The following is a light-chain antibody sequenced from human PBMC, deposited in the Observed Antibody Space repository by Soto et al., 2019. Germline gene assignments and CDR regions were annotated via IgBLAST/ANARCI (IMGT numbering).Light chain of an antibody. CDR3: SSYTSSNTLV. J-gene: IGLJ1*01. CDR2: EVS. CDR1: SSDVGGYKY. Sequence: HSALTQPASVSGSPGQSITISCTGTSSDVGGYKYVSWYQQHPGKVPKLMIYEVSNRPSGVSNRFSGSKSANTASLTISGLQAEDEADYYCSSYTSSNTLVFGTGTKLTVL. V-gene: IGLV2-14*01.